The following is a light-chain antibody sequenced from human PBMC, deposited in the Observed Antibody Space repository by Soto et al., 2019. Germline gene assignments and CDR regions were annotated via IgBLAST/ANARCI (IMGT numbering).Light chain of an antibody. CDR1: QSVSSSY. Sequence: EIVLTQSPGTLSLSPGESATLSCRASQSVSSSYLAWYQQKPGQAPRLLIYGASSRATGIPDRFSGSGSGTDFTLTIIRLEPEDFAVYYCQQYGISSGTFGQGTKVEIK. J-gene: IGKJ1*01. CDR3: QQYGISSGT. CDR2: GAS. V-gene: IGKV3-20*01.